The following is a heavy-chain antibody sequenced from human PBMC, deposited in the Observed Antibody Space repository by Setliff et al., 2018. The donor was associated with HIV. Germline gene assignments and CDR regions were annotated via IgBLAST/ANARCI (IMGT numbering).Heavy chain of an antibody. Sequence: GESLKISCKGSGYSFTSYWIGWVRQMPGKGLEWMGIIYPGDSDTRYSPSFQGQVTISADKSISTAYLQWSSLKASDTAMYYCARHKGASPYYYYMDVWGKGTTVTVSS. V-gene: IGHV5-51*01. CDR2: IYPGDSDT. D-gene: IGHD3-16*01. CDR3: ARHKGASPYYYYMDV. CDR1: GYSFTSYW. J-gene: IGHJ6*03.